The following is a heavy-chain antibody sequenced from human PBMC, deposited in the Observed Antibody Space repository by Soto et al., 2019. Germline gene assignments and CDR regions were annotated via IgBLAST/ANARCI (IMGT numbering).Heavy chain of an antibody. V-gene: IGHV1-46*01. D-gene: IGHD4-17*01. CDR1: GYTFTTYY. J-gene: IGHJ4*02. Sequence: QVQLVQSGADVREPGASVKVSCKASGYTFTTYYMHWMRQAPGQGLEWLGIINPSVGSTRYAQKCQGRVTVTRDTSTNTAYMELSTLRSEDTAVYYCARDQAPVTSTLIADYWGQGTLVTVSS. CDR2: INPSVGST. CDR3: ARDQAPVTSTLIADY.